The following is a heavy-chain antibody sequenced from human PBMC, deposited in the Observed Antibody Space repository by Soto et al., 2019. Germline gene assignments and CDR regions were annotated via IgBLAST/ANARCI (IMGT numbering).Heavy chain of an antibody. J-gene: IGHJ4*02. CDR1: GFTFSSYA. CDR2: ISGSGGTT. V-gene: IGHV3-23*01. D-gene: IGHD2-21*02. Sequence: EVQLLESGGGLVQPGGSLRLSCAASGFTFSSYAMSWVRQAPGRGLEWVSAISGSGGTTYSGDSVRGRFTVSRDNSRDTLYLQMNSLRADDTALYYCARNCGGDCYTNFDYWGQGTLVTVSS. CDR3: ARNCGGDCYTNFDY.